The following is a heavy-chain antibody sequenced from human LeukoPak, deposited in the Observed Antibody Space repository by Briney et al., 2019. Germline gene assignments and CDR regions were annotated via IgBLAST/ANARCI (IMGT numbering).Heavy chain of an antibody. CDR3: ARHLGVAVAADAFDI. J-gene: IGHJ3*02. D-gene: IGHD6-19*01. Sequence: SETLSLTCTVSSGSISSYYCSWIRQPPGKGLEWIGYTYYSGTTKYNPSLKSRVTISADTSKNQFSLKLRSLTAADTAVYYCARHLGVAVAADAFDIWGQGTMVTVSS. V-gene: IGHV4-59*08. CDR1: SGSISSYY. CDR2: TYYSGTT.